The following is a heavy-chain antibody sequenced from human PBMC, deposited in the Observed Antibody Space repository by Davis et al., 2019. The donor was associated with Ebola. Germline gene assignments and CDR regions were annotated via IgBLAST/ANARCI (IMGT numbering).Heavy chain of an antibody. Sequence: GGSLRLSCAASGFTFSSYSMNWVRQAPGKGLEWVSSISSSSSYIYYADSVKGRFTISRDNAKNSLYLQMNSLRADDTAVYYCARAQFPTTSDHWGQGTLVTVSS. CDR2: ISSSSSYI. J-gene: IGHJ4*02. V-gene: IGHV3-21*04. CDR1: GFTFSSYS. CDR3: ARAQFPTTSDH. D-gene: IGHD1-1*01.